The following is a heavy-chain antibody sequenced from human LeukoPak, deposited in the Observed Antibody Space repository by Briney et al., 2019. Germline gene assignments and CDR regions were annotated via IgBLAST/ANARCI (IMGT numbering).Heavy chain of an antibody. V-gene: IGHV4-59*12. Sequence: PSETLSLTCTVSGGSINNYYWSWIRQPPGKGREWIGYIHYSGSTDYNPSLKSRVTISVDTSKNQFSLKLSSVTAADTAVYYCARGHDDSSGYYYDFDYWGQGTLVTVSS. D-gene: IGHD3-22*01. J-gene: IGHJ4*02. CDR3: ARGHDDSSGYYYDFDY. CDR2: IHYSGST. CDR1: GGSINNYY.